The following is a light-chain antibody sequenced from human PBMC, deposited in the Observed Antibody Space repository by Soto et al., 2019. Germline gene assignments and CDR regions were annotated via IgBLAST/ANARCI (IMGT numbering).Light chain of an antibody. J-gene: IGLJ3*02. CDR1: SNDIGRYKF. CDR2: EVS. CDR3: SSYTSSTTGV. V-gene: IGLV2-14*01. Sequence: QSVLTQPASVSGSPGQSITISCTGTSNDIGRYKFVSWYQQYPDKAPKLMIYEVSNRPPGVSDRFSGSKSGKTASLTISGLQAEDEADYYCSSYTSSTTGVFGGGTKVTVL.